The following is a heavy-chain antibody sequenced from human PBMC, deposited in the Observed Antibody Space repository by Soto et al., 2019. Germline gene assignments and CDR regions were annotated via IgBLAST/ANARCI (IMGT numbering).Heavy chain of an antibody. CDR3: AKVIITFGGSRYGLDV. CDR2: ISYDGGNK. Sequence: QVQLVESGRGVVQPGRSLRLSCEASGFTFSSYGIHWVRQAPGKGLEWVAFISYDGGNKYYADSVKGRFTISRDNSKTTLLLQMNSLRAEDTAVYYCAKVIITFGGSRYGLDVWGQGTTVTVSS. J-gene: IGHJ6*02. CDR1: GFTFSSYG. D-gene: IGHD3-16*01. V-gene: IGHV3-30*18.